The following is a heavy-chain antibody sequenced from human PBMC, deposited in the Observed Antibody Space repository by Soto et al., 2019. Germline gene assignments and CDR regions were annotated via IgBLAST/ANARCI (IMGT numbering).Heavy chain of an antibody. CDR2: IYSGGST. Sequence: PGGSLRLSCAASGFTVSSTYMSWVRQAPGQGLEWVSVIYSGGSTYYADSVKGRFTISRGNSKNTLFLQMNSLRAEDTAVYYCARFNPDYYYFDYWGQGTLVTVS. D-gene: IGHD3-10*01. CDR3: ARFNPDYYYFDY. J-gene: IGHJ4*02. V-gene: IGHV3-53*01. CDR1: GFTVSSTY.